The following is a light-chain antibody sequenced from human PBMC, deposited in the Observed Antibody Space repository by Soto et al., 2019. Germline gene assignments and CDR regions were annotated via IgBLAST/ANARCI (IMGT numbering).Light chain of an antibody. J-gene: IGLJ1*01. CDR3: GTWDSSLSSYV. V-gene: IGLV1-51*02. CDR1: SSNSGNNY. Sequence: QSVLTQPPSVSAAPGQKVTISCSGSSSNSGNNYVSWYQQLPGTAPKLLIYENNKRPSGIPDRFSGSESGTSATLGITGLQTGDEADYYCGTWDSSLSSYVFGTGTKLTVL. CDR2: ENN.